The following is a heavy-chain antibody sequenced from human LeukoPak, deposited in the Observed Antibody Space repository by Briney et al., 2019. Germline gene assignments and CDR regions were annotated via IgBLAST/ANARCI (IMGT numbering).Heavy chain of an antibody. CDR3: ARGLDIVVVPAAALYFDY. J-gene: IGHJ4*02. CDR2: INHSGST. CDR1: GGSFRGYY. Sequence: SETLSLTCAVYGGSFRGYYLSWIRQPPGKGLEWIGEINHSGSTNYNPSLKSRVTISVDTSKNQFSLKLSSVTAADTAVYYCARGLDIVVVPAAALYFDYWGQGTLVTVSS. D-gene: IGHD2-2*03. V-gene: IGHV4-34*01.